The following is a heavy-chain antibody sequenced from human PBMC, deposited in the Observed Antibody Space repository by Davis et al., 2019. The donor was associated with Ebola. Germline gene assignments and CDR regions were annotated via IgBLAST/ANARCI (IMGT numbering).Heavy chain of an antibody. Sequence: PGGSLRLSCAASGFTFSSYSMNWVRQAPGKGLEWVSSISSSSYIYYADSVKGRFTISRDNAKNSLYLQMNSLRAEDTAVYYCARDRQGKRPVQNNYYDSSNYYYYGMDVWGQGTTVTVSS. CDR1: GFTFSSYS. D-gene: IGHD3-22*01. J-gene: IGHJ6*02. CDR3: ARDRQGKRPVQNNYYDSSNYYYYGMDV. V-gene: IGHV3-21*01. CDR2: ISSSSYI.